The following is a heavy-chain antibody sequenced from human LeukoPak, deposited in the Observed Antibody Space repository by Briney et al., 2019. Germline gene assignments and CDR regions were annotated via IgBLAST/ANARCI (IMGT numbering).Heavy chain of an antibody. CDR3: ATSRWYFDV. V-gene: IGHV4-59*08. CDR2: TYYNGDT. J-gene: IGHJ2*01. Sequence: SETLPLTCTVSGGSITNFYWSWIRQSPGKGPEWIGYTYYNGDTNYNPSLWSRVTISVDASKNEFYLRLTSVTAADTAVYYCATSRWYFDVWSRGTLSLSPQ. CDR1: GGSITNFY.